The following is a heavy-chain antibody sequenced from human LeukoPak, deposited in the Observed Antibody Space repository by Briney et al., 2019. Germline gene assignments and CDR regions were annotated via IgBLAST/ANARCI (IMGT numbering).Heavy chain of an antibody. CDR2: MNPNSGNT. V-gene: IGHV1-8*01. D-gene: IGHD4-23*01. J-gene: IGHJ4*02. CDR3: ARVRWENGFYLDY. Sequence: ASVKVSCKASGYTFTSYDINWVRQATGQGLEWMGWMNPNSGNTGYAQKFQGRVTMTRNTSISTAYMELSSLRSGDTAVYYCARVRWENGFYLDYWGQGTLVTVSS. CDR1: GYTFTSYD.